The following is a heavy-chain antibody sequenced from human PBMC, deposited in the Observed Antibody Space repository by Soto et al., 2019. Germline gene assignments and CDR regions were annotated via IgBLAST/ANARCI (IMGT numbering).Heavy chain of an antibody. J-gene: IGHJ4*02. CDR1: GFTFDDYA. D-gene: IGHD3-22*01. CDR3: AKDISYDSSGSDY. V-gene: IGHV3-9*01. Sequence: EVQLVESGGGLVQPGRSLRLSCAASGFTFDDYAMHWVRQAPGKGLEWVSGISWNSGSIGYADSVKGRFTISRDNAKNSLYLQMNSLRAEDTALYYCAKDISYDSSGSDYWGQGTLVTVSS. CDR2: ISWNSGSI.